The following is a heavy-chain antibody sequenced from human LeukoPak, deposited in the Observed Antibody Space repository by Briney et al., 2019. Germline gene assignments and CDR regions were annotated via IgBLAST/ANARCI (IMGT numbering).Heavy chain of an antibody. J-gene: IGHJ3*02. CDR1: GFTFSTYA. Sequence: PGGSLRLSCVVSGFTFSTYAMHWVRQAPGKGLEWVAVILYDGSNEYYADSVKGRFTVSRDNSKNTLYLQMSSLRPEDTAVYYCARDPTDGITPRQHHAAFDIWGQGTMVTVSS. V-gene: IGHV3-30-3*01. CDR2: ILYDGSNE. D-gene: IGHD5-24*01. CDR3: ARDPTDGITPRQHHAAFDI.